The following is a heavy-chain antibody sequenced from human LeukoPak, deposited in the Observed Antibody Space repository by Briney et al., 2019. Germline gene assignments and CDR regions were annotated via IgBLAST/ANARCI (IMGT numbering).Heavy chain of an antibody. J-gene: IGHJ6*02. CDR3: ARVNDFWSGYYQYPGPYYYYGMDV. CDR1: GYTFTSYY. V-gene: IGHV1-46*01. Sequence: ASVKVSCKASGYTFTSYYMHWVRQAPGQGLEWMGIINPSGGSTSYAQKFQGRVTMTRDTSTSTVYMELSSLRSEDTAVYYCARVNDFWSGYYQYPGPYYYYGMDVWGQGTTVTVSS. D-gene: IGHD3-3*01. CDR2: INPSGGST.